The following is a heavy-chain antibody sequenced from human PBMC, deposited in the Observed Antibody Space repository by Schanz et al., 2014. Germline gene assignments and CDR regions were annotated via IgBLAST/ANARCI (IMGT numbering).Heavy chain of an antibody. D-gene: IGHD1-1*01. J-gene: IGHJ5*02. Sequence: EVQLLESGGGLVEPGGSLRLSCAASGFTFSSYWMHWVRQVPGKGLVWVSRIKSDGSSTSYADSVKGRFTISRDNAKNSLFLQMNSLRPEDTAVYYCARGRVLESWGQGTLVTVSS. CDR2: IKSDGSST. V-gene: IGHV3-74*02. CDR1: GFTFSSYW. CDR3: ARGRVLES.